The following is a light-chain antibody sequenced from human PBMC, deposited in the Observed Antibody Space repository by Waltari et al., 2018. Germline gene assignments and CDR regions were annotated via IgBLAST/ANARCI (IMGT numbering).Light chain of an antibody. CDR3: QTGGHGTWV. Sequence: QLVLTQSPSASASLGASVKLTCTLDSGHSSNIIAWLQQQPEKGPRYLMKVNSDGSHSKGDDIPDRFSGSSSGAERYLTISSLQSEDEADYYCQTGGHGTWVFGGGTKLTVL. CDR1: SGHSSNI. J-gene: IGLJ3*02. V-gene: IGLV4-69*01. CDR2: VNSDGSH.